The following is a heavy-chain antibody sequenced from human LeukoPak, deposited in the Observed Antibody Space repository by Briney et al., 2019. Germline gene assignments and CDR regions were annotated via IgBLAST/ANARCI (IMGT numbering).Heavy chain of an antibody. CDR2: ISSASSTI. CDR3: AREGVGYGYFGCMDV. Sequence: GGSLRLSCTASSGYSMNWVRQAPGKGLEWVAYISSASSTIYYADSVEGRFTISRDNAQNSLNLQMNSLRAEDTAVYYCAREGVGYGYFGCMDVWGKGTTVTVSS. J-gene: IGHJ6*03. V-gene: IGHV3-48*04. D-gene: IGHD5-18*01. CDR1: SGYS.